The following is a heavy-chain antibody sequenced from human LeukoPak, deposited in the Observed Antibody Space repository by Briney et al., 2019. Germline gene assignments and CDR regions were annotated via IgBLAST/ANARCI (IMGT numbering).Heavy chain of an antibody. CDR3: ARGSYSSGWGFDY. V-gene: IGHV3-48*01. Sequence: GGSLRLSCAASGFTFSSYSMNWVRQAPGKGLEWVSYISSSSSTIYYADSVKGRFTISRDNGKNSLYLQMNSLRAEDTAVYYCARGSYSSGWGFDYWGQGTLVPVSS. D-gene: IGHD6-19*01. J-gene: IGHJ4*02. CDR2: ISSSSSTI. CDR1: GFTFSSYS.